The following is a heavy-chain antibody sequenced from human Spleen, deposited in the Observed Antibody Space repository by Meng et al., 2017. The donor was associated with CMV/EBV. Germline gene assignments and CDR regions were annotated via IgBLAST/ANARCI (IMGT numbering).Heavy chain of an antibody. V-gene: IGHV1-18*04. CDR3: ARTSYCSSTSCSRVYYYGMDV. Sequence: ASVKVSCKASGYTFTSYYMHWVRQAPGQGLEWMGWISAYNGNTNYAQKLQGRVTMTTDTSTSTAYMELRSLRSDDTAVYYCARTSYCSSTSCSRVYYYGMDVWGQGTTVTVSS. CDR1: GYTFTSYY. D-gene: IGHD2-2*01. J-gene: IGHJ6*02. CDR2: ISAYNGNT.